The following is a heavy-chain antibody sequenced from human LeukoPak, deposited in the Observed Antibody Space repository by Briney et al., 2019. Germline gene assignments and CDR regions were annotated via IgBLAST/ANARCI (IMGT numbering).Heavy chain of an antibody. D-gene: IGHD4-17*01. CDR1: GGSITTHY. V-gene: IGHV4-4*07. J-gene: IGHJ3*02. Sequence: SETLSLTCTVSGGSITTHYWSWIRQPAGREVEWIGRVYNTGSTKYNPSLESRVTMSVDTSSNRLSLNLRSVTAADTAVYYCARDLLGDYGTFDIWGQGTMVTVSS. CDR3: ARDLLGDYGTFDI. CDR2: VYNTGST.